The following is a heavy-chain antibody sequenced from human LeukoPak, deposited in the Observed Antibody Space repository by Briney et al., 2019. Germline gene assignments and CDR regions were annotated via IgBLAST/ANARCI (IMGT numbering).Heavy chain of an antibody. Sequence: GGSLRLSCTVSRFSFNTYAMSWVRQAPGKGLDWVAAISGSGDYTYYADSVKGRFTISRDNSKNTLYLQMSNLRADDTAIYYCARDLNTGMDVWGRGTTVTVSS. CDR2: ISGSGDYT. J-gene: IGHJ6*02. CDR1: RFSFNTYA. D-gene: IGHD2/OR15-2a*01. CDR3: ARDLNTGMDV. V-gene: IGHV3-23*01.